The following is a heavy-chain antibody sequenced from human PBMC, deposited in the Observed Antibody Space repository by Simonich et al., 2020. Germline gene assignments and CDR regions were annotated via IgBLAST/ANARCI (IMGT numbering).Heavy chain of an antibody. CDR1: GFTFSSYS. J-gene: IGHJ4*02. Sequence: EVPLVESWGGMVKPGGSLRLSCAASGFTFSSYSMNWVRQAPGKWLEWVSSISSSSSYIYYADSVKGRFTISRDNAKNSLYLQMNSLRAEDTAVYYCARANERDYWGQGTLVTVSS. D-gene: IGHD1-1*01. CDR2: ISSSSSYI. V-gene: IGHV3-21*01. CDR3: ARANERDY.